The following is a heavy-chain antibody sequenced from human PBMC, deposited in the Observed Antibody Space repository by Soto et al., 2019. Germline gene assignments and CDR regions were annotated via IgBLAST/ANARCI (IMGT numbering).Heavy chain of an antibody. CDR1: GFTVSSNY. D-gene: IGHD6-13*01. J-gene: IGHJ4*02. Sequence: EVQLVESGGGSVQPGGSLRLSCAASGFTVSSNYMNWVRQAPGKGLEWVSIIYGAASTYYADSVKGRFTISRDNSKNTLYLQMNSLRAEDTAVYYCARDGPSRSRYYFDYWGQGTLVTVSS. CDR2: IYGAAST. CDR3: ARDGPSRSRYYFDY. V-gene: IGHV3-66*01.